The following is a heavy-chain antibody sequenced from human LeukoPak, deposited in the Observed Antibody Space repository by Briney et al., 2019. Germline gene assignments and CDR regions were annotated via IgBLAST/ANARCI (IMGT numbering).Heavy chain of an antibody. CDR3: ARGEYYYDGGY. D-gene: IGHD3-22*01. CDR1: GFTFSNYW. V-gene: IGHV3-7*04. Sequence: PGGSLRLSCAASGFTFSNYWMSWVRQAPGKGLEWAANIKQDGSEKYYVDSVKGRFTISRDNAKNSLFLQMNSLRAEETAVYYCARGEYYYDGGYWGQGTLVTVSS. J-gene: IGHJ4*02. CDR2: IKQDGSEK.